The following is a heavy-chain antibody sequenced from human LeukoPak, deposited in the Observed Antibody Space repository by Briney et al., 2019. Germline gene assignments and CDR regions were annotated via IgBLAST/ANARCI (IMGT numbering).Heavy chain of an antibody. D-gene: IGHD1-14*01. CDR1: GFTFSSFD. Sequence: GGSLRLSCAASGFTFSSFDMTWVRQGPGKGLEWVSAISGSGDSTYYADSVKGRFTISRDNSKNTVHLQMDSLRVEDTAVYYSARETGLPYDAFEIWGQGTVVTVSS. V-gene: IGHV3-23*01. J-gene: IGHJ3*02. CDR3: ARETGLPYDAFEI. CDR2: ISGSGDST.